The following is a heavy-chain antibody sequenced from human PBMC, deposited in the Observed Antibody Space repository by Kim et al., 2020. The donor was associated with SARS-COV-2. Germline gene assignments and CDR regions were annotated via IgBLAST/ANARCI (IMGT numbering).Heavy chain of an antibody. D-gene: IGHD1-7*01. V-gene: IGHV3-23*01. CDR3: AKGGGLYNWNYVGYFDY. Sequence: GGSLRLSCAASGFTFSSYAMSWVRQAPGKGLEWVSAISGSGGSTYYADSVKGRFTISRDNSKNTLYLQMNSLRAEDTAVYYCAKGGGLYNWNYVGYFDYWGQGTLVTVSS. CDR1: GFTFSSYA. J-gene: IGHJ4*02. CDR2: ISGSGGST.